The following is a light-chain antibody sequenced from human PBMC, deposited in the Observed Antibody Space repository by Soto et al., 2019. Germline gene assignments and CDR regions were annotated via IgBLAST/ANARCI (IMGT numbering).Light chain of an antibody. CDR2: KAS. V-gene: IGKV1-5*03. CDR3: QQYNDYSWT. CDR1: QSISAW. J-gene: IGKJ1*01. Sequence: DIQMTQSPSTLSASVGDRVSINCRASQSISAWLAWYQQKPGKAPRLLIYKASTLEIGVPSRFSGSGSGTEFTRTISSLQPDDVATYYCQQYNDYSWTFGQGTKVEIK.